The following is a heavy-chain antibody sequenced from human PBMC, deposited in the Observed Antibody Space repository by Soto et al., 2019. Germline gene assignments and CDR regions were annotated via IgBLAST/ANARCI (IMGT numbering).Heavy chain of an antibody. V-gene: IGHV3-30-3*01. J-gene: IGHJ6*02. CDR1: GFTFSSYA. Sequence: GGSLRLSCAASGFTFSSYAMHWVRQAPGKGLEWVAVISYDGSNKYYADSVKGRFTISRDNSKNTLYLQMNSLRAEDTAVYYCARDRYIVVVPAAPFYYYYGMDVWGQGTTVTSP. CDR2: ISYDGSNK. D-gene: IGHD2-2*01. CDR3: ARDRYIVVVPAAPFYYYYGMDV.